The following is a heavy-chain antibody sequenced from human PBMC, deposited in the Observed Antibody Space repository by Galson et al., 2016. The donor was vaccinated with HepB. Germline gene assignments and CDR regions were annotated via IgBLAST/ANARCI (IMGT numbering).Heavy chain of an antibody. D-gene: IGHD3-10*01. Sequence: SVKVSCKASGYTVTSQAMHWVRQAPEQRLEWMGWINAGNGNTKYSQKFQGRVTFTRDTSANTAYMELSSLRSEDTALYYCSRWDLVHAFDIWGQGTMVTVSS. CDR2: INAGNGNT. CDR3: SRWDLVHAFDI. J-gene: IGHJ3*02. V-gene: IGHV1-3*01. CDR1: GYTVTSQA.